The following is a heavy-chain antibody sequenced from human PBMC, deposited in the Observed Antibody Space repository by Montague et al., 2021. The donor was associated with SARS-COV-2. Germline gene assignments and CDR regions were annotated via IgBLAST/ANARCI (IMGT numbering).Heavy chain of an antibody. CDR2: ISYDGSDQ. Sequence: SLRLSCAASGFTFSSYAMHWVRQAPGKGLEWVAVISYDGSDQYYADSVKGRFTISRDNSRDTLYLQMNSLRAEDTAFYYCARWDPQTLTVISLRGKSANDYWGQGTLVTVSS. V-gene: IGHV3-30-3*01. CDR3: ARWDPQTLTVISLRGKSANDY. D-gene: IGHD4-11*01. J-gene: IGHJ4*02. CDR1: GFTFSSYA.